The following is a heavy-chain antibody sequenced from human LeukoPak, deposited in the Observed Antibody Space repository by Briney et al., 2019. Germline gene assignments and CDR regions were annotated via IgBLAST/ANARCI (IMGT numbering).Heavy chain of an antibody. J-gene: IGHJ6*03. D-gene: IGHD2-2*01. Sequence: ASVKVSCKVSGYTLTELSMHWVRQAPGKGLEWIGGFDPEDGETIYAHKFQGRVTMTEDTSTDTAYMELSSLRSEDPAVYYCATSIVPAAIEGYYYYMDVWGKGTTVTVSS. CDR3: ATSIVPAAIEGYYYYMDV. CDR1: GYTLTELS. V-gene: IGHV1-24*01. CDR2: FDPEDGET.